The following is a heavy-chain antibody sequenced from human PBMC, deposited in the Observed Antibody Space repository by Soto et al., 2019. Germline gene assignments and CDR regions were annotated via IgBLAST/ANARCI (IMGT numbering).Heavy chain of an antibody. CDR2: ISASTTYI. CDR3: ARGWLRDPLIY. D-gene: IGHD5-12*01. CDR1: GFIFSSYT. V-gene: IGHV3-21*01. J-gene: IGHJ4*02. Sequence: EVQLVESGGGLVKPGGSLRLSCAASGFIFSSYTMNWVRQAPGKGLEWVSSISASTTYIYYADSLKGRFTISRDKAYNSLYLQMNSLRAEDTAVYYCARGWLRDPLIYWGQGTLVTVSS.